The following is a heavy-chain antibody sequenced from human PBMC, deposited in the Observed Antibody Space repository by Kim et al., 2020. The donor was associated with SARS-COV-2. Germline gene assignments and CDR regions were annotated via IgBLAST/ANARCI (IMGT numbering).Heavy chain of an antibody. CDR3: AKDTAAAGTPDCDY. J-gene: IGHJ4*02. V-gene: IGHV3-23*01. D-gene: IGHD6-13*01. Sequence: AESVKGRFTSARDKSKNTLYLQMNSLRAEDTAVYDWAKDTAAAGTPDCDYWGQGTLVTVSS.